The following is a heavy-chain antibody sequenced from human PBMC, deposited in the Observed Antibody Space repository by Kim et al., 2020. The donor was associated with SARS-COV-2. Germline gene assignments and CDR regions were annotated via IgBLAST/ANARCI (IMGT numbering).Heavy chain of an antibody. V-gene: IGHV4-34*01. Sequence: SETLSLTCAVYGGSFSGYYWSWIRQPPGKGLEWIGEINHSGSTNYNPSLKSRVTISVDTSKNQFSLKLSSVTAADTAVYYCARRGEPPQDAFDIWGQGTMVTVSS. CDR3: ARRGEPPQDAFDI. CDR1: GGSFSGYY. D-gene: IGHD3-10*01. J-gene: IGHJ3*02. CDR2: INHSGST.